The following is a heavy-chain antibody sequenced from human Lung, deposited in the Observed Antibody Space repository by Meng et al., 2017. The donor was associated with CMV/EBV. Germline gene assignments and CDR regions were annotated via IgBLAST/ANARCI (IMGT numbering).Heavy chain of an antibody. CDR2: FYNGGPT. D-gene: IGHD6-19*01. CDR3: ARTSSSGLDC. CDR1: GGSISSTDYH. J-gene: IGHJ4*02. Sequence: SXTLSLTCSVSGGSISSTDYHWGWIRQPPGKGLEWIGSFYNGGPTSYNPSLKSRVTISIDMSKNQFSLKLSSATAADTAVYYCARTSSSGLDCWGQGTRVNCSS. V-gene: IGHV4-39*07.